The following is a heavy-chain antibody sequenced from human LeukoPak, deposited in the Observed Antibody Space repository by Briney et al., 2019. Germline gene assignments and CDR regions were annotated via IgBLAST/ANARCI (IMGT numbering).Heavy chain of an antibody. CDR2: MNPNSGKT. CDR1: GYTFTSYD. J-gene: IGHJ6*03. V-gene: IGHV1-8*03. Sequence: ASVKVSCKASGYTFTSYDINWVRQATGQGLEWVGWMNPNSGKTGYAQNFQGRVTITRNTSISTAYMELNSLRSEDTAVYYCARGHLNVGGDGYYNRDFWGKGTTVTVSS. D-gene: IGHD2-21*02. CDR3: ARGHLNVGGDGYYNRDF.